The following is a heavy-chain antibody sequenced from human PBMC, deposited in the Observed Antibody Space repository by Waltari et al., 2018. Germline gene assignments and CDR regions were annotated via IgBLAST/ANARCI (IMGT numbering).Heavy chain of an antibody. CDR1: GFRFSSFA. J-gene: IGHJ4*02. D-gene: IGHD3-16*01. CDR3: ARGGTASGGGRQTL. CDR2: LSYDRGNA. Sequence: QVQLVESGGGVAQPGRSLRLSCAASGFRFSSFAMHWVRQAPGKEMSWLAVLSYDRGNAYYADSMEGRFTISRDNSENKVYLEIHGLRSEDTAIYYCARGGTASGGGRQTLWGQGTQVTVSS. V-gene: IGHV3-30-3*01.